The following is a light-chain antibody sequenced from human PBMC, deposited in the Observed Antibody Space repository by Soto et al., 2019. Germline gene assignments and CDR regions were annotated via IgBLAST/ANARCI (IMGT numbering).Light chain of an antibody. Sequence: QSVLTQPPSASGSPGHSVTISCTGTSSDVGSYNYVSWYQQHPGKAPKLMIYEVTKRPSGVPDRFSGSKSGNTASLTVSGLQAEDEADYYCTSYAGSNNFGIFGTGTKVTVL. V-gene: IGLV2-8*01. CDR1: SSDVGSYNY. J-gene: IGLJ1*01. CDR2: EVT. CDR3: TSYAGSNNFGI.